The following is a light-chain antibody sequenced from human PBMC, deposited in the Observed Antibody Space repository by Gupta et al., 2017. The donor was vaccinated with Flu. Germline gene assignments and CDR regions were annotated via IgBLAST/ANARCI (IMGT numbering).Light chain of an antibody. CDR2: EVS. V-gene: IGLV2-14*01. Sequence: QPALTQPASVSRSPSQSITLSCTVTSSDVGGYNYVSWYQQHPGEAPKLMIYEVSNRPSGVSNRFSGSKSGNTASLTISGLQAEDEADYYCRSYTSSSTWVFGGGTKLTVL. CDR1: SSDVGGYNY. CDR3: RSYTSSSTWV. J-gene: IGLJ3*02.